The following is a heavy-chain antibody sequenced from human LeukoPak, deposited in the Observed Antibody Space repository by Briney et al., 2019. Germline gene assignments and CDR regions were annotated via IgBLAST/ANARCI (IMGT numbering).Heavy chain of an antibody. J-gene: IGHJ3*02. CDR2: INPTGTGT. CDR3: ARDTPQSYYYDSSGYNDAFDI. D-gene: IGHD3-22*01. V-gene: IGHV1-46*01. Sequence: GASVKVSCKASGYTFINNWMHWVRQAPGQGLEWIGLINPTGTGTLYAQKFQGRVTMTRDTSASTAYMELSSLRSEDMAVYYCARDTPQSYYYDSSGYNDAFDIWGQGTMVTVSS. CDR1: GYTFINNW.